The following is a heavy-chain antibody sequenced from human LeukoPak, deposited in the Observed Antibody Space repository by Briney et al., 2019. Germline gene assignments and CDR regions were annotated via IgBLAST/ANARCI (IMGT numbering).Heavy chain of an antibody. D-gene: IGHD3-9*01. V-gene: IGHV3-48*04. CDR2: ISSSGSTI. CDR1: GFTFSTYG. CDR3: ASCDILTGYLDY. J-gene: IGHJ4*02. Sequence: GGSLRLSCAASGFTFSTYGMNWVRQAPGKGLEWVSYISSSGSTIYYADSVKGRFTISRDNAKNSLYLQMNSLRAEDTAVYYCASCDILTGYLDYWGQGTLVTVSS.